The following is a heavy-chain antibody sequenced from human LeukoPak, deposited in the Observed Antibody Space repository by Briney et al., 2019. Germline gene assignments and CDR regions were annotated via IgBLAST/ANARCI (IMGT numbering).Heavy chain of an antibody. D-gene: IGHD1-26*01. CDR2: ISDSGYTT. V-gene: IGHV3-23*01. CDR1: GFTFASYA. CDR3: ARGGISYYGLDN. J-gene: IGHJ4*02. Sequence: GRSLRLSCAASGFTFASYAMSWVRQAPGKGLEWVSGISDSGYTTYYADSVKGRFTTSRDNSKNTLYLEMNSLRAEDTAVFSCARGGISYYGLDNWGQGTLVTVSS.